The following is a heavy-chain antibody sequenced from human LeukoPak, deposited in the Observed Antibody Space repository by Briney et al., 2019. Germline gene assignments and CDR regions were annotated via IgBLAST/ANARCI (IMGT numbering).Heavy chain of an antibody. V-gene: IGHV1-46*01. J-gene: IGHJ4*02. D-gene: IGHD6-13*01. CDR3: ARDPAGAAAGLLPGVY. CDR2: IKPSGGST. Sequence: GASVKVSCKASGYTFTSYYIHWVRQAPGQGLEWMGIIKPSGGSTSYAQKFQGRVTMTRDTSTSTVYMELSSLRFEDTAVYYCARDPAGAAAGLLPGVYWGQGTLVTVSS. CDR1: GYTFTSYY.